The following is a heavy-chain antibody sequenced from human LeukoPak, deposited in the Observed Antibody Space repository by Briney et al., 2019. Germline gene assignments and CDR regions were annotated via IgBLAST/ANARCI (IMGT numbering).Heavy chain of an antibody. CDR1: GGSISRSSNY. Sequence: SETLSLTCTVSGGSISRSSNYWGWIRQPPGKGLGWLGSIYYSWSTYYNPSLKSRVNISVDTSKNQFSLKLSSVTAADTAVYYCARVAGYCSSTSCYTGFDYWGQGTLVTVSS. CDR2: IYYSWST. J-gene: IGHJ4*02. V-gene: IGHV4-39*07. D-gene: IGHD2-2*02. CDR3: ARVAGYCSSTSCYTGFDY.